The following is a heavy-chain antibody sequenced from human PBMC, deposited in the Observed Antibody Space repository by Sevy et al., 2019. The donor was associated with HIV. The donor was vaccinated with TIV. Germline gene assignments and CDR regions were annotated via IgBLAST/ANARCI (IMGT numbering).Heavy chain of an antibody. D-gene: IGHD4-17*01. J-gene: IGHJ4*02. CDR3: ARDGMTTVTTGVDY. Sequence: ASVKVSCKASGYTFTSYGISWVRQAPGQGLEWMGWISAYNGNTNYAQTLQGRVTMTTDTSTSTAYMELRSLRSDDTAVYYCARDGMTTVTTGVDYWGQGTLVTVSS. CDR2: ISAYNGNT. V-gene: IGHV1-18*01. CDR1: GYTFTSYG.